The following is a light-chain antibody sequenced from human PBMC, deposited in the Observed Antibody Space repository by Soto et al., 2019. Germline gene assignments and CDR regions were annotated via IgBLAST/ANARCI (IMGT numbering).Light chain of an antibody. CDR1: QGISNY. CDR2: AAF. J-gene: IGKJ1*01. Sequence: DIQMTQSPSSLSASVGARVTITCRASQGISNYLAWYQQKPGKVPKLLIYAAFTLQSGAPSRFSGSGFGTDFTLTISSLQPEDVATYYCQKYDDVPWTFGQGTKVEIK. V-gene: IGKV1-27*01. CDR3: QKYDDVPWT.